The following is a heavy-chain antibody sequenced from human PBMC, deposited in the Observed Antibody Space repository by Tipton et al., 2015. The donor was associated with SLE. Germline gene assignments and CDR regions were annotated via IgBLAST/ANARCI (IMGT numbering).Heavy chain of an antibody. CDR1: GGSISSGSYY. CDR2: IYTSGST. D-gene: IGHD6-13*01. V-gene: IGHV4-61*02. J-gene: IGHJ6*03. Sequence: TLSLTCTVSGGSISSGSYYWSWIRQPAGKGLEWIGRIYTSGSTKYNPSLKSRVTISADTSKKYFSLRLSSVTAADTAVYYCARGLIASAGWGESYDYYMDVWGKGTTVTVSS. CDR3: ARGLIASAGWGESYDYYMDV.